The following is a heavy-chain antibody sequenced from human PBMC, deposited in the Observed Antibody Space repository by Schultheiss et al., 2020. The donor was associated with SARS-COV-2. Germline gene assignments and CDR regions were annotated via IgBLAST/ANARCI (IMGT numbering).Heavy chain of an antibody. CDR3: AHGWGGAGDH. V-gene: IGHV3-30*03. Sequence: GGSLRLSCVASGFIFSDYAMHWVRQSPGKGLEWVATIPNDGSNTYFADSVRGRFTISRDNSKNTQHLQMNSLRAEDTAVYYCAHGWGGAGDHWGQGALVTVSS. CDR1: GFIFSDYA. J-gene: IGHJ4*02. CDR2: IPNDGSNT. D-gene: IGHD3-16*01.